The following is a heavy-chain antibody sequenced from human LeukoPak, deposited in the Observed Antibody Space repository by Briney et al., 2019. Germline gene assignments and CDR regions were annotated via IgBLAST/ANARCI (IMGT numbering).Heavy chain of an antibody. J-gene: IGHJ4*02. Sequence: GGSLRLSCAASGFTFSSYAMSWVRQAPGKGLEWVSAISGSGGSTYYADSVKGRFTISRDNSKNTLYLQMNSLRAEDKAVYYCAKGRWSSSWYSDYWGQGTLVTVSS. V-gene: IGHV3-23*01. CDR2: ISGSGGST. D-gene: IGHD6-13*01. CDR1: GFTFSSYA. CDR3: AKGRWSSSWYSDY.